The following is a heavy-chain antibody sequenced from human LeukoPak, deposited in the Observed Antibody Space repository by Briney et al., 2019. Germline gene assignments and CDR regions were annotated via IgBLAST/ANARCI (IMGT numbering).Heavy chain of an antibody. J-gene: IGHJ6*02. CDR3: ARDASPMVYIGMDV. Sequence: GGSLRLSCAASGFTFSSYSMNWVRQAPGKGLEWVSYISSSSSTIYYADSVKGRFTISRDNAKNSLYLQMNSLRAEDTAVYYCARDASPMVYIGMDVWGQGTTVTVSS. CDR1: GFTFSSYS. D-gene: IGHD3-10*01. V-gene: IGHV3-48*01. CDR2: ISSSSSTI.